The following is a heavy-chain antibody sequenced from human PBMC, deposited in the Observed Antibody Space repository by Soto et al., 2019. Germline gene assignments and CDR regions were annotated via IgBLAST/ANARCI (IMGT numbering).Heavy chain of an antibody. D-gene: IGHD2-21*02. Sequence: SQTLSLTCTVSGGSIRSTDYYWSWIRQAPRKGLEWIGYVYYTGITYYNPSLMSRLTISVDTSKNQFSLKLTSVTAAETAVYYCVRTAREGAVAPHWFDWWVKGTQVTVSS. CDR1: GGSIRSTDYY. J-gene: IGHJ5*01. CDR3: VRTAREGAVAPHWFDW. CDR2: VYYTGIT. V-gene: IGHV4-30-4*01.